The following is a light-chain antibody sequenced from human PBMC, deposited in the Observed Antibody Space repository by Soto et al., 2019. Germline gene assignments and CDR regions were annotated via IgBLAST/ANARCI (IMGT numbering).Light chain of an antibody. V-gene: IGKV3-15*01. CDR2: DAS. J-gene: IGKJ4*01. Sequence: EIVMTQSPATLSVSPGERATLSCRASQGIGSTLAWYQQKPGQTPKLLIYDASTRATGVPARFSGGGSGTEFTLTINSLQSEDFAFYYCQRYNRWPLSFGGGIKVDIK. CDR3: QRYNRWPLS. CDR1: QGIGST.